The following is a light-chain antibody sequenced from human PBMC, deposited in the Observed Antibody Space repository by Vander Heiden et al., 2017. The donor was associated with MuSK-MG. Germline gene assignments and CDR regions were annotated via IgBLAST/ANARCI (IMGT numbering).Light chain of an antibody. Sequence: QYALTQPAAVSVSTGQSITISGTGTSSGLGGYDYNSWYQQHPCYAPTLMIYDVNSRPSGVSYRFSGSKSGTTASLTISGLQAEDAADYFCSSYTSGSTHVFGTGTKVTVL. CDR1: SSGLGGYDY. CDR2: DVN. J-gene: IGLJ1*01. V-gene: IGLV2-14*01. CDR3: SSYTSGSTHV.